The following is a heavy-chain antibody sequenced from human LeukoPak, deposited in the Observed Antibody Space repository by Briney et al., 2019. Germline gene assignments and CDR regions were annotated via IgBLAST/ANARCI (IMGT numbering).Heavy chain of an antibody. Sequence: GGSLRLSCAASGFTFTDYWMSWVRQAPGKGLEWVANIKPDGSAKSYVDPVKGRFTISRDNAKTSLYLQMNSLRVEDTAVYYCARDKVVGPTRIDYWGQGTLVTVSS. CDR1: GFTFTDYW. CDR2: IKPDGSAK. V-gene: IGHV3-7*01. D-gene: IGHD1-26*01. J-gene: IGHJ4*02. CDR3: ARDKVVGPTRIDY.